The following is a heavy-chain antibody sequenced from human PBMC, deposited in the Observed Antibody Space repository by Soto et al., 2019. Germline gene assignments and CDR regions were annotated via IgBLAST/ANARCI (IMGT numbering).Heavy chain of an antibody. J-gene: IGHJ4*02. V-gene: IGHV3-23*01. Sequence: GGSLRLSCAASGFTFSNYAMSWVRQAPGKGLEWVSGITGSGDHTYYADSVKSRFTISRDNSKNTLFLQMNSLGAEDTAVYYCAKGYYDILTGLDYSGQGTLVTVSS. CDR2: ITGSGDHT. D-gene: IGHD3-9*01. CDR3: AKGYYDILTGLDY. CDR1: GFTFSNYA.